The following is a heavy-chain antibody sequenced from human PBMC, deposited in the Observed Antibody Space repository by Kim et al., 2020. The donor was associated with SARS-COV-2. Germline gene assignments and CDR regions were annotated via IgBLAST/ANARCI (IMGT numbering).Heavy chain of an antibody. Sequence: SVKVSCKASGGTFSSYAISWVRQAPGQGLDWMGGIIPIFGTANYAQKFQGRVTITADESTSTAYMELSSLRSEDTAVYYCARDSGHHYYDSSGYQMDAFDIWGQGTMVTVSS. D-gene: IGHD3-22*01. CDR3: ARDSGHHYYDSSGYQMDAFDI. CDR2: IIPIFGTA. J-gene: IGHJ3*02. V-gene: IGHV1-69*13. CDR1: GGTFSSYA.